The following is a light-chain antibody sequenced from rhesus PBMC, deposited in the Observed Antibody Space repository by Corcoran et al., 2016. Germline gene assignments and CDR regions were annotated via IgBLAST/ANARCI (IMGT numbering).Light chain of an antibody. CDR2: RAS. J-gene: IGKJ4*01. CDR1: QSLSNY. Sequence: DIQMTQSPSSLSASVGDRVTITCQASQSLSNYLNWYQQNPGKIPKLLIYRASSLQSGIPSRFSGSGFGTDFTLTISSLQPEDVATYYCQQGYSYPLTFGGGTKVELK. CDR3: QQGYSYPLT. V-gene: IGKV1S9*01.